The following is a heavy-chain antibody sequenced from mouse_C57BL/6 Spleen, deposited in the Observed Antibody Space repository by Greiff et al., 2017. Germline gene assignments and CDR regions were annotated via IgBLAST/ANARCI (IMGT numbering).Heavy chain of an antibody. CDR1: GYTFTSYW. D-gene: IGHD2-3*01. J-gene: IGHJ2*01. CDR3: ARSHDGYYYFDY. V-gene: IGHV1-64*01. Sequence: QVQLKQPGAELVKPGASVKLSCKASGYTFTSYWMHWVKQRPGQGLEWIGMIHPNSGSTNYNEKFKSKATLTVDKSSSTAYMQLSSLTSEDSAVYYCARSHDGYYYFDYWVQGTTLTVSS. CDR2: IHPNSGST.